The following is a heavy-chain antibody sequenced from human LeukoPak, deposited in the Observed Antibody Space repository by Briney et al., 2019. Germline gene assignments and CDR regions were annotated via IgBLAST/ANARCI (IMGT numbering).Heavy chain of an antibody. D-gene: IGHD3-10*01. Sequence: GGSLRLSCAASGFTFSSYAMTWVRQAPGKGLEWVSSISGRGDSTFYADSVKGRFTISRDNSKNTLFLQMNSLRAEDTALYYCAKPMYYYGSGSPYNWFDPWGQGTLVTVSS. CDR2: ISGRGDST. J-gene: IGHJ5*02. CDR1: GFTFSSYA. CDR3: AKPMYYYGSGSPYNWFDP. V-gene: IGHV3-23*01.